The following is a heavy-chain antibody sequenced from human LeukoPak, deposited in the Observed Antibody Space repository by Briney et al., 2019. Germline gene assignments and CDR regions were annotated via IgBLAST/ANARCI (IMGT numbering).Heavy chain of an antibody. CDR1: GYTLTDLS. D-gene: IGHD1-26*01. J-gene: IGHJ4*02. CDR2: FDPEDGET. CDR3: ARDPGPYSGSYYDY. Sequence: ASVKVSCKVSGYTLTDLSMHWVRQAPGKGLEWMGGFDPEDGETIYAQKFQGRVTMTEDTSTDTAYMELSSLRSDDTALYYCARDPGPYSGSYYDYWGQGTLVTVSS. V-gene: IGHV1-24*01.